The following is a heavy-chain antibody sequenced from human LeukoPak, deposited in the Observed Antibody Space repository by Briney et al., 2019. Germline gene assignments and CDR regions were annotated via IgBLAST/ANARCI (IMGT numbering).Heavy chain of an antibody. V-gene: IGHV3-7*01. J-gene: IGHJ4*02. CDR2: IKQDGGET. Sequence: PGGSLRLSCVASGFTSSSYWMSWVRQAPGKGLEWVASIKQDGGETFYVDSVKGRFTISRDNAKDALYLQMNSLRAGDTAVYYCAREDHSKYEYWGQGTLVTVSS. CDR1: GFTSSSYW. D-gene: IGHD4-11*01. CDR3: AREDHSKYEY.